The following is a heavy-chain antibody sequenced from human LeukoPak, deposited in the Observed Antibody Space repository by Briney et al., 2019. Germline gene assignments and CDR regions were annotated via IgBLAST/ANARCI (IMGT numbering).Heavy chain of an antibody. D-gene: IGHD6-6*01. V-gene: IGHV1-46*01. Sequence: GASVKVSCKASGYSFTNYYIHWVRQAPGQGLEWMGIVNPSGGSTTYAQEFQGRVTMTRDTSTSTVYMELSSLRSEDTAVYYCARAAAHTGQLVGNWFDPWGQGTLVTVSS. J-gene: IGHJ5*02. CDR1: GYSFTNYY. CDR3: ARAAAHTGQLVGNWFDP. CDR2: VNPSGGST.